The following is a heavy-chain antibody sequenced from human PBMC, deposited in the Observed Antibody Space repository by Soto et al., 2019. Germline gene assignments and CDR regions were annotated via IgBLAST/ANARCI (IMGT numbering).Heavy chain of an antibody. CDR2: INGDGSSA. Sequence: EVQLVESGGGLVQPGGSLRLSCAASGFTFNSYWMHWVRQAPGKGLVWVSRINGDGSSADYADSVKGRFTVSRDNAKNTQYLQMNSLRAEDTAVYFCTRDERCLQRHEPFDMWGQGTVVTVSS. V-gene: IGHV3-74*01. J-gene: IGHJ3*02. D-gene: IGHD1-1*01. CDR1: GFTFNSYW. CDR3: TRDERCLQRHEPFDM.